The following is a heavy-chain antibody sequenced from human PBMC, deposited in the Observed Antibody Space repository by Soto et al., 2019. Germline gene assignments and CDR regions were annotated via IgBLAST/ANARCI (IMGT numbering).Heavy chain of an antibody. V-gene: IGHV1-18*01. Sequence: ASVKVSCKASGYTFTSYGISWVRQAPGQGLEWMGWISAYNGNTNYAQKPQGRVTMTTDTSTSTAYMELRSLRSDDTAVYYCARRARPNFWSGYYTGSPYYYYYYGMDVWGQGTTVTVSS. CDR2: ISAYNGNT. D-gene: IGHD3-3*01. CDR3: ARRARPNFWSGYYTGSPYYYYYYGMDV. CDR1: GYTFTSYG. J-gene: IGHJ6*02.